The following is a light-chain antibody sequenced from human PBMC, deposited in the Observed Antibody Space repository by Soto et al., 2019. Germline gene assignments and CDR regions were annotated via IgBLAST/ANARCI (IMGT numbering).Light chain of an antibody. Sequence: DIQITQSPSTLSASAGDRVTITCRASESISGWLAWYQQKPGKAPKLLIYDASTLQSGVPSRVSGSGSGTEFTLTISSLQPDDFATYYCQQYNNYTWTFGQGTNVDIX. J-gene: IGKJ1*01. V-gene: IGKV1-5*01. CDR2: DAS. CDR1: ESISGW. CDR3: QQYNNYTWT.